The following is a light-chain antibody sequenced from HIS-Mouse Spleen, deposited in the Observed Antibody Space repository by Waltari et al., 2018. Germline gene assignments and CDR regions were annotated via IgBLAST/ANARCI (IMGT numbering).Light chain of an antibody. Sequence: QSALTQPASVSGSPGQSITISCTGTSSDVGSYNLVSWYQQHPGKAPKLMIYEGSKRPSGVANRFSGSKSGNTASLTIDGLQAEDEADYYCCSYAGSSTWVFGGGTKLTVL. CDR3: CSYAGSSTWV. CDR1: SSDVGSYNL. J-gene: IGLJ3*02. V-gene: IGLV2-23*01. CDR2: EGS.